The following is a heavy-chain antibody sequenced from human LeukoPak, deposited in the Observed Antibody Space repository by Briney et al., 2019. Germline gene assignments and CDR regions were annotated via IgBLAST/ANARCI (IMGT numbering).Heavy chain of an antibody. CDR2: ISYDGSNK. J-gene: IGHJ4*02. D-gene: IGHD5-18*01. CDR1: GFTFSSYS. CDR3: VRPPNTYGYTYFDQ. Sequence: GGSLRLSCAAPGFTFSSYSMNWVRQAPGKGLEWVAVISYDGSNKYYADSVKGRFTISRDNSRNTVYLQMNSLTAEDTAVYYCVRPPNTYGYTYFDQWGQGSLATVSS. V-gene: IGHV3-30*03.